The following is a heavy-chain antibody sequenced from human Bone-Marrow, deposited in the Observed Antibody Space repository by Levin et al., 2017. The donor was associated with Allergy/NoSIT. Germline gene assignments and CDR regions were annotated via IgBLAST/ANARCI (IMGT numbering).Heavy chain of an antibody. J-gene: IGHJ4*02. CDR2: MSDDGDVQ. D-gene: IGHD4-23*01. CDR3: AKDPDYCGYLGYFDS. Sequence: PGGSLRLSCAASGFTFSTYGMHWVRQAPGKGPEWVAVMSDDGDVQYYADSVTGRFTISRDHSKNTLYLQMNGLTPDDTAVYYCAKDPDYCGYLGYFDSWGQGTLATVSS. CDR1: GFTFSTYG. V-gene: IGHV3-30*18.